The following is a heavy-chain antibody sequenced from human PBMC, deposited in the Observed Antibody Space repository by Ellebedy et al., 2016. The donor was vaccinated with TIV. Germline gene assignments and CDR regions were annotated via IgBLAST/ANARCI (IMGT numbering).Heavy chain of an antibody. V-gene: IGHV1-69*13. D-gene: IGHD3-22*01. CDR3: ASSTMIVVAAWDY. CDR2: IIPIFGTA. J-gene: IGHJ4*02. CDR1: GGTFSSYA. Sequence: SVKVSCXASGGTFSSYAISWVRQAPGQGLEWMGGIIPIFGTANYAQKFQGRVTITADESTSTAYMELSSLRSEDTAVYYCASSTMIVVAAWDYWGQGTLVTVSS.